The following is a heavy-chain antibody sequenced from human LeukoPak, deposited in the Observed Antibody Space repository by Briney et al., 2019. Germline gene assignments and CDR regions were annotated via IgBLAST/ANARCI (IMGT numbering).Heavy chain of an antibody. CDR1: GFTFSSYA. J-gene: IGHJ4*02. Sequence: GGSLRLSCAASGFTFSSYAMSWVRQAPGKGLEWVSAISGSGGSTYYAGSVKGRFTISRDNYKNQLYLQMNSLRAEDTAVYYCAKDLKSGSYYSVFDYWGQGTLVTDSS. V-gene: IGHV3-23*01. CDR3: AKDLKSGSYYSVFDY. CDR2: ISGSGGST. D-gene: IGHD3-10*01.